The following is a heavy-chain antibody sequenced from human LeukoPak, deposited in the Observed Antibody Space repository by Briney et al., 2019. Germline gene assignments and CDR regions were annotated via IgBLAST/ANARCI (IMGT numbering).Heavy chain of an antibody. CDR1: AFTFGSSS. V-gene: IGHV3-23*01. D-gene: IGHD6-19*01. Sequence: PGGSLRLSYPASAFTFGSSSMSCGRLAPGNWLEWLSSISGSGGSTYYADSVKGRFTSCRYNSKNTLYLQMNSLRAEDTAVYYCAKGQAVDGTDYFDYWGQGTLVTVSS. J-gene: IGHJ4*02. CDR2: ISGSGGST. CDR3: AKGQAVDGTDYFDY.